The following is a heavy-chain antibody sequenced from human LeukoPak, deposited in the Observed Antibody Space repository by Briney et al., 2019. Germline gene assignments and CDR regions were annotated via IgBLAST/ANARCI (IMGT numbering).Heavy chain of an antibody. Sequence: ASVKVSCKASGYTFTGYYMHWVRQAPGQGLEWMGWINPNSGGTNYAQKFQGRVTMTRDTSISTAYMELSSLRSEDTAVYYCARDTTTVRGATNWFDPWGQGTLVTVSS. V-gene: IGHV1-2*02. CDR3: ARDTTTVRGATNWFDP. D-gene: IGHD3-10*01. J-gene: IGHJ5*02. CDR2: INPNSGGT. CDR1: GYTFTGYY.